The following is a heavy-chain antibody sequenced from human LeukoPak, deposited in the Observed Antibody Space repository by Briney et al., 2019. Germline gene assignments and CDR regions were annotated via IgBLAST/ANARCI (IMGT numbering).Heavy chain of an antibody. CDR3: ARANSSGGTDGYFDY. D-gene: IGHD6-19*01. V-gene: IGHV1-46*01. CDR1: GYTFTNYY. CDR2: INPSGGST. J-gene: IGHJ4*02. Sequence: ASVKVSCKASGYTFTNYYIHWVRQAPGQGLEWMGIINPSGGSTNYAQKFQGRVTMTRDTSTSTVYMELSSLRSEDRAVYYCARANSSGGTDGYFDYWGQGTLVTVSS.